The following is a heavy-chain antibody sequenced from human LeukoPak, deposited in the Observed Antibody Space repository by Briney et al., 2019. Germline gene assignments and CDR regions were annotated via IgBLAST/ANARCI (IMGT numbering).Heavy chain of an antibody. D-gene: IGHD5-18*01. CDR1: GYTFTDYY. CDR2: VNPTSGGT. J-gene: IGHJ4*02. CDR3: ARDRIQLWLPNHFDY. V-gene: IGHV1-2*02. Sequence: ASVKVSCKAAGYTFTDYYIHWVRQAHGQGLEWVGWVNPTSGGTTYAQRFQGRVTVTRDTSISTAYMELTRLRSDDTAVYYCARDRIQLWLPNHFDYWGQGTVVTVSS.